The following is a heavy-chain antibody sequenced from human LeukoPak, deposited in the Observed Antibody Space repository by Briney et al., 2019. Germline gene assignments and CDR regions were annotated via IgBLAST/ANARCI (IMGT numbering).Heavy chain of an antibody. Sequence: GGSLRPSCAASGFTFDDYGMSWVRQAPGKGLEWVSGINWNGGSTGYADSVKGRFTISRDNAKNSLYLQMNSLRAEDTALYYCARGLGYYYYMDVWGKGTTVTVSS. J-gene: IGHJ6*03. CDR1: GFTFDDYG. CDR2: INWNGGST. D-gene: IGHD6-19*01. CDR3: ARGLGYYYYMDV. V-gene: IGHV3-20*04.